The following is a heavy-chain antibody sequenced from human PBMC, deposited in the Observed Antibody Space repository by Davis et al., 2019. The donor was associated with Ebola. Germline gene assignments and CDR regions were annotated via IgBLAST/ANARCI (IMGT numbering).Heavy chain of an antibody. Sequence: SQTLSLTCAIPVDCASINSAAWNCIRQSPSRGLEWPGRTYYSSKWYNDYAVSVKGRITINPDTSKNQFSLQLNSVTPEDTAVYYCAREGRTLAATPFDYWGQGTLVIVSS. J-gene: IGHJ4*02. CDR3: AREGRTLAATPFDY. CDR1: VDCASINSAA. V-gene: IGHV6-1*01. D-gene: IGHD5-12*01. CDR2: TYYSSKWYN.